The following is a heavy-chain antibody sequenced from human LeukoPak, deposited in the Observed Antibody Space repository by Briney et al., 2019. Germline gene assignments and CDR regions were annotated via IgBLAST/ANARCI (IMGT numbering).Heavy chain of an antibody. D-gene: IGHD3-22*01. Sequence: PSETLSLTCTVSGYSISSGYYWGWIRQPPGKGLEWIGSIYHSGSTYYNPSLKSRVTISVDTSKNQFSLKLSSVTAADTAVYYCARGWDDSSGYYLYYFDYWGQGTLVTVSS. CDR2: IYHSGST. CDR1: GYSISSGYY. CDR3: ARGWDDSSGYYLYYFDY. V-gene: IGHV4-38-2*02. J-gene: IGHJ4*02.